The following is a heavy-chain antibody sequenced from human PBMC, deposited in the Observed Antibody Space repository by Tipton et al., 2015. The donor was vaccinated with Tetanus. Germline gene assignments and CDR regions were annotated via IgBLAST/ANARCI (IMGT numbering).Heavy chain of an antibody. Sequence: SLRLSCAASRFTFSSYGMHWVRQAPGKGLEWVAVISYDGNSEYYADSVKGRFTISRDNSKNSLSLQMNSLRADDTAVYYCVRRWFGTQYYFGMDVWGQGTTVTVSS. CDR2: ISYDGNSE. CDR3: VRRWFGTQYYFGMDV. V-gene: IGHV3-30*03. J-gene: IGHJ6*02. D-gene: IGHD2/OR15-2a*01. CDR1: RFTFSSYG.